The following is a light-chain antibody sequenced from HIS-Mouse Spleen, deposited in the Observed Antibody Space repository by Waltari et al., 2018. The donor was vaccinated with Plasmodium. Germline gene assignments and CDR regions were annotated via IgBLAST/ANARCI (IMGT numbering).Light chain of an antibody. CDR1: QSVSSY. Sequence: EIVLTQSPATLSLSPGERATLSCRASQSVSSYLAWYQQKPGQAPRLLIYDASNRATGIPARFSGSGSGTDFTLTISSLEPEDFAVYYCQQRSNWPSLTVGGGTKVGIK. J-gene: IGKJ4*01. V-gene: IGKV3-11*01. CDR3: QQRSNWPSLT. CDR2: DAS.